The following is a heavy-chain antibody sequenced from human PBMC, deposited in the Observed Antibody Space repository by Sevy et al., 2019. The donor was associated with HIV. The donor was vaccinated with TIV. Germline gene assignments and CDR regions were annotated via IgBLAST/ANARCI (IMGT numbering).Heavy chain of an antibody. V-gene: IGHV4-39*01. J-gene: IGHJ4*02. CDR3: ARQLQTAPQDIVQMLFGAFDY. D-gene: IGHD2-8*01. CDR1: GGSITSSNYY. Sequence: KQPETLSLTCSVSGGSITSSNYYWAWVRQPPGKGLEWIGAIFSSGSAYYNPSLKSRVAISVDTSKNHFSLKLSSVTAADTAVYYCARQLQTAPQDIVQMLFGAFDYWGQGSLVTVSS. CDR2: IFSSGSA.